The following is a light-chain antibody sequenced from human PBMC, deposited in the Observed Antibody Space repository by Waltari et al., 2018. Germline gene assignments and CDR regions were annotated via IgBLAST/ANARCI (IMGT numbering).Light chain of an antibody. CDR3: QQYYSNSLT. Sequence: DIVMTQSPDSLAVSLGERATINCKSSQTVLYSSNNKNYLAWYQKKSGQPPKLLISWASARESGVPDRCRGSGSGTDFTLTISSLQAEDVAVYFCQQYYSNSLTFGGGTRVEIK. CDR2: WAS. J-gene: IGKJ4*01. V-gene: IGKV4-1*01. CDR1: QTVLYSSNNKNY.